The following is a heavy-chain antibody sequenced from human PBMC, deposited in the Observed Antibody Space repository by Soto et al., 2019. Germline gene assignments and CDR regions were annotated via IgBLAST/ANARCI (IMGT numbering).Heavy chain of an antibody. CDR3: TTGVAIYYYGMDV. Sequence: EVQLVESGGGLVKPGGSLRLSCAASGFTFSNAWMNWVRQAPGKGLEWVGSIKSKTDGGTTDYAAPVKGRFTISRDDSKNTLYLQMNSLKTEDTAVYYCTTGVAIYYYGMDVWGQGTTVTVSS. J-gene: IGHJ6*02. CDR1: GFTFSNAW. D-gene: IGHD2-21*01. CDR2: IKSKTDGGTT. V-gene: IGHV3-15*07.